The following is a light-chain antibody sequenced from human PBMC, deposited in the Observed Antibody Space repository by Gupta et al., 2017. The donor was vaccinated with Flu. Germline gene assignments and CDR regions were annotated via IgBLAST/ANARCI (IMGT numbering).Light chain of an antibody. Sequence: QSVLTQPPSASATPGQRVTIPCSGSSSNIGTNYVYWYQQLPGMAPKLRLVNKKERTSAVPDRFSFSKSGSYNSPALSVFRSEDEAEDDCSSWADSIGGSVVFGGGTKMTV. CDR2: NKK. CDR3: SSWADSIGGSVV. J-gene: IGLJ2*01. V-gene: IGLV1-47*02. CDR1: SSNIGTNY.